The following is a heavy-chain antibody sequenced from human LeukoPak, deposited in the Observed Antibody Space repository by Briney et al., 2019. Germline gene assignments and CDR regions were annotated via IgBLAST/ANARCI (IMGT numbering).Heavy chain of an antibody. Sequence: GGSLRLSCAASGFTVSSNYINWVRQAPGKGLESVSVIYSGGSTYYADSVKGRFTISRDNSKNTLYLQMNSLRAEDTAVYYCARDFLRSDGWFDPWGQGTLVTVSS. CDR1: GFTVSSNY. V-gene: IGHV3-53*01. CDR2: IYSGGST. D-gene: IGHD5-24*01. CDR3: ARDFLRSDGWFDP. J-gene: IGHJ5*02.